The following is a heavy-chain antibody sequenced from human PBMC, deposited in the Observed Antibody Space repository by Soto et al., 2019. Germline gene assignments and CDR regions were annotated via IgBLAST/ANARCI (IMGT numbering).Heavy chain of an antibody. CDR2: ISYDGSNK. CDR3: AKDQAPYGDYVRLRIGYYFDY. D-gene: IGHD4-17*01. J-gene: IGHJ4*02. Sequence: QVQLVESGGGVVQPGRSLRLSCAASGFTFSSYGMHWVRQAPGKGLEWVAVISYDGSNKYYADSVKGRFTISRDNSKNTLYLQMTSLRAEDTAVYYCAKDQAPYGDYVRLRIGYYFDYWGQGTLVTVSS. CDR1: GFTFSSYG. V-gene: IGHV3-30*18.